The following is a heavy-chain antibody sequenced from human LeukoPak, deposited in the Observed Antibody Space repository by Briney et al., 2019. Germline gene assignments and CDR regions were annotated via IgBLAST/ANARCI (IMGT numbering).Heavy chain of an antibody. CDR2: IYYTGST. J-gene: IGHJ3*02. Sequence: KASETLSLTCTVSGGSISSSGYYWSWIRQHPGKGLEWIGYIYYTGSTYYNPSLKSRVTISVDASKNQFSLNLSSVTAADTAVYYCARDLWLLNAFDIWGQGTMVTVSS. CDR1: GGSISSSGYY. D-gene: IGHD5-12*01. V-gene: IGHV4-31*03. CDR3: ARDLWLLNAFDI.